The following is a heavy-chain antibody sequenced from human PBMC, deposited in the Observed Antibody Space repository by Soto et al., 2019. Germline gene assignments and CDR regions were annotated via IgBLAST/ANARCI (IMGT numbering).Heavy chain of an antibody. J-gene: IGHJ4*02. Sequence: EVQLLESGGGLVQPGGSLRLSCAASGFTFNNYAMTLVRQAQGKGLEWVSAISVGGDTTSYADSVKGRCSVSIYGYKNTLYQKMSSRRDEDTALYCGENGRGGSGSLTPRVDFWGQGTLVTVSS. CDR1: GFTFNNYA. V-gene: IGHV3-23*01. D-gene: IGHD3-10*01. CDR3: ENGRGGSGSLTPRVDF. CDR2: ISVGGDTT.